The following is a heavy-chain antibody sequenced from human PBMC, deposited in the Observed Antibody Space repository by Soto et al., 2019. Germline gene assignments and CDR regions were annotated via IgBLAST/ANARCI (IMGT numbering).Heavy chain of an antibody. CDR2: INVGSGNA. V-gene: IGHV1-3*01. Sequence: QVQLVQSGAEVKKPGTSVMLSCKASGYTFTNYAMHWVRQVPGQSPEWMGWINVGSGNAKSSQRFQGRVTFTRDTSASTVYMELSSLRSEDTAVYYCARATRRYYAIDVWGQGTTVTVSS. D-gene: IGHD3-16*01. CDR1: GYTFTNYA. J-gene: IGHJ6*02. CDR3: ARATRRYYAIDV.